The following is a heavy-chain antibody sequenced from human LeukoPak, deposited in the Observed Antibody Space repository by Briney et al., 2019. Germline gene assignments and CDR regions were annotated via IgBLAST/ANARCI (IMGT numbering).Heavy chain of an antibody. CDR3: ARDPWVVRAATYYYYFGMDV. CDR2: IIAYYGKT. J-gene: IGHJ6*01. CDR1: RYTFTRYG. D-gene: IGHD2-2*01. Sequence: ASVKVSCLACRYTFTRYGLIWVRQPPGQGREGLGWIIAYYGKTNYAQKLQGRVTMATDTYTSTAYKELRSLRSDDTAVYYYARDPWVVRAATYYYYFGMDVWGQGTTVTVSS. V-gene: IGHV1-18*01.